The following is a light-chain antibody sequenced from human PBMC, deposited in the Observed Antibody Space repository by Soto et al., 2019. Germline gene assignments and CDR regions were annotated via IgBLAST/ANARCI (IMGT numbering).Light chain of an antibody. J-gene: IGKJ5*01. V-gene: IGKV1-5*03. CDR3: QHYNSYSIT. Sequence: DIQMTQSPSTLSASVGARVTINCRASQSISSCLAWYQQKPGKAPKLLIYKASSLESGVTPRFSVSGSGTEFTLTISSPQPNDCATYYCQHYNSYSITFSKGTRVEIK. CDR2: KAS. CDR1: QSISSC.